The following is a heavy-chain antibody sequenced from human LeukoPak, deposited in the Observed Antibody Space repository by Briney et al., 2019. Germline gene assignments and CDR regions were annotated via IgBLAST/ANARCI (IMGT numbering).Heavy chain of an antibody. J-gene: IGHJ5*02. CDR3: ARGGNPTSFYWFDP. V-gene: IGHV4-30-2*01. CDR2: IYHSGST. D-gene: IGHD3-16*01. CDR1: GGSISSGGYS. Sequence: PSETLSLTCAVSGGSISSGGYSWSWIRQPPGKGLEWIGYIYHSGSTYYNPSLKSRVTISVDRSKNQFSLKLSSVTAADTAVYYCARGGNPTSFYWFDPWGQGTLVTVSS.